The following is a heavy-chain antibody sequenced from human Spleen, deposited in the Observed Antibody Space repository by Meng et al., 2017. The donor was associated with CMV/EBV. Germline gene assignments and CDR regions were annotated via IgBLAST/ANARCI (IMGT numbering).Heavy chain of an antibody. J-gene: IGHJ3*02. CDR2: TNPNVGNT. Sequence: SGYTFISYDIHWLRQATGQGLEWMGWTNPNVGNTGSVQKFQGRVTMTRNTSIRTAYMELSRLRSEDTAVYYCAIHYHRDSAVVAFDIWGQGTMVTVSS. CDR1: GYTFISYD. V-gene: IGHV1-8*01. D-gene: IGHD2-21*02. CDR3: AIHYHRDSAVVAFDI.